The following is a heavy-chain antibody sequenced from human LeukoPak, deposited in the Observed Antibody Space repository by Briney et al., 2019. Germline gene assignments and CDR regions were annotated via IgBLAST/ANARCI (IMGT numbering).Heavy chain of an antibody. D-gene: IGHD1-1*01. J-gene: IGHJ5*02. CDR2: IYYSGST. CDR1: GGSISSSSYY. CDR3: ARRGDTTGIDWFDP. V-gene: IGHV4-39*01. Sequence: PSETLSLTCTVSGGSISSSSYYWGWIRQPPGKGLEWIGSIYYSGSTYYNPSLKSRVTISVDTSKNQFSLKLSSVTAADTAVYYCARRGDTTGIDWFDPWGQGTLVTVSS.